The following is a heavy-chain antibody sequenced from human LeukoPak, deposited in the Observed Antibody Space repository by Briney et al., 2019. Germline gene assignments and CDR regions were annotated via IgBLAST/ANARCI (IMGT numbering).Heavy chain of an antibody. CDR1: GFTFSSYG. D-gene: IGHD6-13*01. CDR2: IWYDGSNK. V-gene: IGHV3-33*01. Sequence: GGSLRLSCAASGFTFSSYGMHWVRQAPGKGLEWVSIIWYDGSNKYYADSVKGRFTISRDDSKNTVYLQMNSLRVEDTAVYYRAAASGYSYFEHWGQGTLVIVSS. CDR3: AAASGYSYFEH. J-gene: IGHJ1*01.